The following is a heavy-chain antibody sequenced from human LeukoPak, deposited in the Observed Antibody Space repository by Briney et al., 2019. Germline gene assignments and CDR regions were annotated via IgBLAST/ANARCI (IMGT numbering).Heavy chain of an antibody. Sequence: GASVKVSCKASGYTFTSSAMHWVRQAPGQRPEWMGWINADNGDTKYLQKFQGRVTITRDTSASTAYMELSSLRSEDTAVYYCARDPRITNYNNWFDPWGQGTLVTVSS. V-gene: IGHV1-3*01. D-gene: IGHD3-10*01. CDR1: GYTFTSSA. CDR3: ARDPRITNYNNWFDP. CDR2: INADNGDT. J-gene: IGHJ5*02.